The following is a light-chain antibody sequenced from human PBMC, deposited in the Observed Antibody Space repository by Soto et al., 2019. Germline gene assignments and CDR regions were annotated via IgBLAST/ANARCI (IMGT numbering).Light chain of an antibody. CDR1: TSNIGSNT. V-gene: IGLV1-44*01. CDR2: NNN. CDR3: AAWDDSLNGYV. Sequence: QSVLTQPPSGSGTPGQGVPISCSGITSNIGSNTVNWYQQLPGTAPKLLIYNNNQRPSGVPDRFSGSKSGTSASLAIGGLQSEDQADYYCAAWDDSLNGYVFGTGTKVTVL. J-gene: IGLJ1*01.